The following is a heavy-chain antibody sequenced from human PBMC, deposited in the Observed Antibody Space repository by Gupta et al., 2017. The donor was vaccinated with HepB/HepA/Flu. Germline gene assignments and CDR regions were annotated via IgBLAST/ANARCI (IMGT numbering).Heavy chain of an antibody. CDR1: GFPFRSYA. V-gene: IGHV3-30-3*01. J-gene: IGHJ3*02. D-gene: IGHD5-24*01. Sequence: QVQLVESGGGVVQPGRSLRLSCAASGFPFRSYAMHWVRQAPGKGLEWVAVISYDGSNKYYADSVKGRFTISRDNSKNTLYLQMNSLRAEDTAVYYCASIPVEMATMNDAFDIWGQGTMVTVSS. CDR3: ASIPVEMATMNDAFDI. CDR2: ISYDGSNK.